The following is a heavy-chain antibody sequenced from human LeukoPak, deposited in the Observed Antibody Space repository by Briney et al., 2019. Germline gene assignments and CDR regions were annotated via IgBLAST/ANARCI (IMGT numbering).Heavy chain of an antibody. Sequence: EASVKVSCKASGGTFSSYAISWVRQAPGQGLEWMVGIIPIFGSANYAQKFHGRVTITMDESTSTAYMELSSLRSEDTAVYYCAAEVDSSGYYYFDYWGQGTLVTVSS. V-gene: IGHV1-69*05. J-gene: IGHJ4*02. CDR1: GGTFSSYA. CDR3: AAEVDSSGYYYFDY. D-gene: IGHD3-22*01. CDR2: IIPIFGSA.